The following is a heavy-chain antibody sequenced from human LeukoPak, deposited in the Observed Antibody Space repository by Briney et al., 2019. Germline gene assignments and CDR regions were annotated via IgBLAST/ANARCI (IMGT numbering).Heavy chain of an antibody. Sequence: GGSLRLSCAASGFTFSKYWMTWVRQAPGKGLEWVANIKIDGSVKYYADSVKGRFTISRDNAKNSVYLQMNSLRVEDTAVYYCARIGYSSSSLDYWGQGTLVTASS. CDR2: IKIDGSVK. D-gene: IGHD6-13*01. CDR1: GFTFSKYW. V-gene: IGHV3-7*01. J-gene: IGHJ4*02. CDR3: ARIGYSSSSLDY.